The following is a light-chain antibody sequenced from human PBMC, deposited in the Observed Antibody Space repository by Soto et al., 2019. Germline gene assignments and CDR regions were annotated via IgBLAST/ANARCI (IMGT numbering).Light chain of an antibody. CDR2: AVN. J-gene: IGLJ1*01. CDR3: GSFTSANTHV. CDR1: SSDFGNYNL. V-gene: IGLV2-23*02. Sequence: QSALTQPASVSGSPGQSITISCTATSSDFGNYNLVSWYQQHPGKVPKLILFAVNKRHSWVSGLYSGSKSGNTASLTISGLQAEDEADDYCGSFTSANTHVFGTGTKVTVL.